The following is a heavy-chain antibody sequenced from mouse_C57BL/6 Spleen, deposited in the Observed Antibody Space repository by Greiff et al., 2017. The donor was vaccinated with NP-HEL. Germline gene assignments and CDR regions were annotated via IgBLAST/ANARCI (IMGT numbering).Heavy chain of an antibody. CDR3: ARGVVATGFDY. CDR2: ISSGSSTI. J-gene: IGHJ2*01. CDR1: GFTFSDYG. D-gene: IGHD1-1*01. V-gene: IGHV5-17*01. Sequence: EVKLVESGGGLVKPGGSLKLSCAASGFTFSDYGMHWVRQAPEKGLEWVAYISSGSSTIYYVDTVKGRFTISRDNAKNTLFLQMTSLRSEDTAMYYCARGVVATGFDYWGQGTTLTVSS.